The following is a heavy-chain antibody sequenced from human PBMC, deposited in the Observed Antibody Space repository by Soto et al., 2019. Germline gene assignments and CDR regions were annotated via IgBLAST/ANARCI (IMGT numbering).Heavy chain of an antibody. CDR3: AKGWGATPDY. J-gene: IGHJ4*02. V-gene: IGHV3-30*18. CDR2: ISYDGINK. CDR1: GFTFSSYG. Sequence: QVQLVESGGGVVQPGRSLRLSCAASGFTFSSYGMHWVRQAPGKGLEWEAVISYDGINKYYADSVKGRFTISRDNSTNTLYLQMNSLRAEDTAVYYCAKGWGATPDYWGQGTLVTVSS. D-gene: IGHD1-26*01.